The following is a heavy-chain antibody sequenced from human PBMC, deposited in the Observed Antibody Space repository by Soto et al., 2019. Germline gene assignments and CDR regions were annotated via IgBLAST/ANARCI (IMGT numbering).Heavy chain of an antibody. CDR3: ARSSGGSSWYAPDY. D-gene: IGHD6-13*01. J-gene: IGHJ4*02. V-gene: IGHV3-30*03. CDR1: GFTFSGYG. CDR2: LANDGSSQ. Sequence: QVQLVESGGGVVQPGRSLRLSCAASGFTFSGYGMHWVRQAPGEGLQWVAVLANDGSSQYYADSLKGRFTISRDNSKNTLYLQMDSLRPEDTAVYYCARSSGGSSWYAPDYWGQGTLVTVSP.